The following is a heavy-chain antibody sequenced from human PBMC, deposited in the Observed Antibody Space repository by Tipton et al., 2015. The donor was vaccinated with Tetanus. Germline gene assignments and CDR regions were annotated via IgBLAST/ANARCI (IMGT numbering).Heavy chain of an antibody. CDR3: VTVNFPTSYHYGMDV. Sequence: TLSLTCAVYGASFSDYYWSWIRQAPGKGLEWIGEINHSGNTNHNPSLKSRVTLSVDTSKNQFSLKLNSVTAADTAMYYCVTVNFPTSYHYGMDVWGQGTTVTVSS. CDR1: GASFSDYY. J-gene: IGHJ6*02. V-gene: IGHV4-34*01. D-gene: IGHD1-1*01. CDR2: INHSGNT.